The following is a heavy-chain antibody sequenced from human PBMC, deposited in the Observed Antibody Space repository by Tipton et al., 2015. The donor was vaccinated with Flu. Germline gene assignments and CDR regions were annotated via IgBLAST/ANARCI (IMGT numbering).Heavy chain of an antibody. Sequence: TLSLTCTVSGGSISSVTHYWSWIRQSAGKGLEWIGRIYASGSTNYNPSLKSRVTISVDTSKNQFSLRVSSVTAADTAVYYCARRDYSNYVSDPKNWFDPWGQGTLVTVSS. CDR2: IYASGST. CDR1: GGSISSVTHY. D-gene: IGHD4-11*01. CDR3: ARRDYSNYVSDPKNWFDP. J-gene: IGHJ5*02. V-gene: IGHV4-61*02.